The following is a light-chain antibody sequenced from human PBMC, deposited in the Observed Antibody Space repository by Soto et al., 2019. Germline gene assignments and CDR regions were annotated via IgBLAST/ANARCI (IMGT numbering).Light chain of an antibody. CDR1: QSVSSN. CDR3: QQYNNWWT. J-gene: IGKJ1*01. V-gene: IGKV3-15*01. Sequence: EIVMTQSPATLSVSPVEGATLSCRASQSVSSNLAWYQQKPGQVPRLLIYGASTRATGIPARFSGSGSGTDFTLTISSLQSEDFAVYYCQQYNNWWTFGQGTKVEIK. CDR2: GAS.